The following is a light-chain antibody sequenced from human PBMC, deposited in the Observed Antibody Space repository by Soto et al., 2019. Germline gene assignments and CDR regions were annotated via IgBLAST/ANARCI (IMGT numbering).Light chain of an antibody. V-gene: IGKV1-6*02. CDR1: QGIRND. CDR2: AAS. J-gene: IGKJ1*01. CDR3: LQDYNYPWT. Sequence: ALQMTQSPSSLSASVGDRVTITCRASQGIRNDLGWYQQKPGKAPKLLIYAASSLESGVPSRFSGSGSGTDFTLTISSLQPEDFATYYCLQDYNYPWTFGQGTKVEIK.